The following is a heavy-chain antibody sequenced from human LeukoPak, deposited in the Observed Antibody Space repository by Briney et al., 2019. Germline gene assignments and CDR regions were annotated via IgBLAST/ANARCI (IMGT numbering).Heavy chain of an antibody. CDR2: IYTSGST. Sequence: SSQTLSLTCTVSGGSISSGSYYWSWIRQPAGKGLEWIGRIYTSGSTNYNPSLKSRVTISVDTSKNQFSLKLSSVTAADTAVYYCASLSSGWYWGEFDYWGQGTLVTVSS. D-gene: IGHD6-19*01. J-gene: IGHJ4*02. CDR1: GGSISSGSYY. CDR3: ASLSSGWYWGEFDY. V-gene: IGHV4-61*02.